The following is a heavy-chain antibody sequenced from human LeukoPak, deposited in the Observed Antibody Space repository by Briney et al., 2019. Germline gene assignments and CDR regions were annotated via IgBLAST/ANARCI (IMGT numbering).Heavy chain of an antibody. V-gene: IGHV1-69*05. J-gene: IGHJ6*03. D-gene: IGHD2-2*01. Sequence: SVKVSCKASGGTFSSYAISWVRQAPGQGLEWMGGIIPIFGTANYAQKFQGRVTITTDESTCTAYMELSSLRSEDTAVYYCASDVVPAAKGYYMDVWGKGTTVTVSS. CDR2: IIPIFGTA. CDR1: GGTFSSYA. CDR3: ASDVVPAAKGYYMDV.